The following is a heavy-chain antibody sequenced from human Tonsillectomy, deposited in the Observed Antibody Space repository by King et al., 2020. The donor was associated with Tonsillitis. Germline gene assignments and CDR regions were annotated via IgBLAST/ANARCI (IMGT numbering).Heavy chain of an antibody. V-gene: IGHV3-49*04. CDR2: IRSKAYGGTT. Sequence: SGFTFGDYAMSWVRQAPGKGLEWVGFIRSKAYGGTTEYAASVKGRFTISRDDSKSIAYLQMNSLKTEDTAVYYCTSAAVLEMATIFYWGQGTLVTVSS. CDR1: GFTFGDYA. CDR3: TSAAVLEMATIFY. J-gene: IGHJ4*02. D-gene: IGHD5-24*01.